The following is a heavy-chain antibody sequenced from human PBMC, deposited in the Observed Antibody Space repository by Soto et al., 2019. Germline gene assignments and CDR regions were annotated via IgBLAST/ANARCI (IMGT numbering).Heavy chain of an antibody. CDR2: ISGSGGST. J-gene: IGHJ6*02. CDR3: AKDLYYYGSGSYLSSVGMDV. D-gene: IGHD3-10*01. CDR1: GFTFSSYA. Sequence: PGGSLRLSCAASGFTFSSYAMSWVRQAPGKGLEWVSAISGSGGSTYYADSVKGRFTISRDNTKNTLYLQMNSLRAEDTAVYYCAKDLYYYGSGSYLSSVGMDVWGQGTTVTVSS. V-gene: IGHV3-23*01.